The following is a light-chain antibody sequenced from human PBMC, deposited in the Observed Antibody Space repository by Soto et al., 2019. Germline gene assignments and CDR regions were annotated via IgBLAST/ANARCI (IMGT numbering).Light chain of an antibody. V-gene: IGLV2-23*01. CDR3: CSYAGTSAPYV. CDR2: AGS. Sequence: QSALTQPASVSGSPGQSITISCTGTSSDVGDFDCVSWYQQHPGKAPKLMIYAGSKRPSGVSTRFSGSKSGNTASLTISGLQAEDEADYYCCSYAGTSAPYVFGSGTKLTVL. CDR1: SSDVGDFDC. J-gene: IGLJ1*01.